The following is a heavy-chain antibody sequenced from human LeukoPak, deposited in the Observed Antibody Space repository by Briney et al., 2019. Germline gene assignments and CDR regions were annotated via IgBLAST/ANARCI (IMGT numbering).Heavy chain of an antibody. CDR1: GFTFSSYG. V-gene: IGHV3-33*01. D-gene: IGHD6-19*01. Sequence: PGGSLRLSCAASGFTFSSYGMHWVRQAPGKGLEWVAVIWYDGSDKYYADSVKGRFTISRDNFKNTLYLQMNSLRVEDTAVYYCARVLGDSGWYLGWFDPWGQGTLVTVSS. CDR2: IWYDGSDK. J-gene: IGHJ5*02. CDR3: ARVLGDSGWYLGWFDP.